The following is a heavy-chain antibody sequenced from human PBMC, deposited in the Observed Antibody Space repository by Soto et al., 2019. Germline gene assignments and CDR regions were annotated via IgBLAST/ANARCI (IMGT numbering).Heavy chain of an antibody. Sequence: PSETLSLTCNVSGGSIYRSNYYWYWLLHPPGKGLEWIGTTYYNGNAYYNPSLKSRVSMSVDTSKNQFSLKLVSVTAADTAVYYCARHFVAVVIKGWGYWGQGTLVTVSS. J-gene: IGHJ4*02. CDR1: GGSIYRSNYY. CDR2: TYYNGNA. D-gene: IGHD3-10*01. V-gene: IGHV4-39*01. CDR3: ARHFVAVVIKGWGY.